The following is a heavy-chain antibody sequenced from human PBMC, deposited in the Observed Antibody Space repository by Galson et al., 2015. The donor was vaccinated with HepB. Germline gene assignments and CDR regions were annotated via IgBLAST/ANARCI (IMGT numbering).Heavy chain of an antibody. V-gene: IGHV3-21*01. CDR3: AREYIVGATGNAFDI. CDR1: GFTFSSYS. Sequence: SLRLSCAASGFTFSSYSMNWVRQAPGKGLEWVSSISSSSSYIYYADSVKGRFTISRDNAKNSLYLQMNSLRAEDTAVYYCAREYIVGATGNAFDIWGQGTMVTVSS. D-gene: IGHD1-26*01. CDR2: ISSSSSYI. J-gene: IGHJ3*02.